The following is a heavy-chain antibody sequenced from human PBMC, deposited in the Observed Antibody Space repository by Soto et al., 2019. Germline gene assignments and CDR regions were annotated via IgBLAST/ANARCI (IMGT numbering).Heavy chain of an antibody. CDR2: ISGSGGST. V-gene: IGHV3-23*01. D-gene: IGHD2-2*01. J-gene: IGHJ4*02. Sequence: EVQLLESGGGLVQPGGSLRLSCAASGFTFSSYAMSWVRQAPGKGLEWVSGISGSGGSTYYADSVKGRFTISRDNSKNTLYLQMNSLRAEDTAVYYCAKGRGYCSSTSCYVGSDYWGQGALVTGSS. CDR3: AKGRGYCSSTSCYVGSDY. CDR1: GFTFSSYA.